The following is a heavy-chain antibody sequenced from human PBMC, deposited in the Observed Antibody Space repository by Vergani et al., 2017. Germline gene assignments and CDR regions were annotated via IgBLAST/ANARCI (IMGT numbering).Heavy chain of an antibody. D-gene: IGHD2-21*02. CDR3: ARAAREYGGDHDYGSDGMDV. CDR1: GATFRSNT. Sequence: QVQLVQSGAEVKKPGSSVKVSCKASGATFRSNTISWVRQAPGQGLEWMGRIITVLGKTKYAHDFQGRLTITADTSTSTADMELTSLRSQDTAVYYCARAAREYGGDHDYGSDGMDVWGQGTTVTVSS. J-gene: IGHJ6*01. CDR2: IITVLGKT. V-gene: IGHV1-69*08.